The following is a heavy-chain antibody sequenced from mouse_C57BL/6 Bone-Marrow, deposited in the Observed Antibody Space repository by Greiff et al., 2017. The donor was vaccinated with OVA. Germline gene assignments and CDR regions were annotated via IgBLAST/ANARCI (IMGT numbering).Heavy chain of an antibody. J-gene: IGHJ3*01. V-gene: IGHV14-4*01. CDR1: GFNIKDDY. CDR3: TTVGTSVVEAY. Sequence: EVQLQQSGAELVRPGASVKLSCTASGFNIKDDYMHWVKQRPEQGLEWIGWIDPENGDTEYASKFQGKATITADTSSNTAYLQLSSLTSEDTAVYYCTTVGTSVVEAYWGQGTLVTVSA. CDR2: IDPENGDT. D-gene: IGHD1-1*01.